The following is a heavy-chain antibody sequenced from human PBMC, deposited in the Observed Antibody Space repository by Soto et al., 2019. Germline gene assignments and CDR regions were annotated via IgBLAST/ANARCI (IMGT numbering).Heavy chain of an antibody. Sequence: GESLKISCKGSGYNFAGYWIAWVRQMPGKGLELMGIIYPSDSDTRYRPSFQGQVTTSADKSISSAYLQWSSLRASDTAMYYCARQIYDSDTGPNFQYYFDSWGQGTPVTVSS. J-gene: IGHJ4*02. CDR1: GYNFAGYW. D-gene: IGHD3-22*01. CDR3: ARQIYDSDTGPNFQYYFDS. V-gene: IGHV5-51*01. CDR2: IYPSDSDT.